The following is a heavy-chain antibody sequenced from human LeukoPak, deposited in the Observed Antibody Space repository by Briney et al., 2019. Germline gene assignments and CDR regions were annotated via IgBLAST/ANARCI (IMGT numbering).Heavy chain of an antibody. CDR1: GGSISSGGYS. CDR3: ARHYGDYGMDV. D-gene: IGHD4-17*01. Sequence: PSETLSLTCAVSGGSISSGGYSWSWIRQPPGKGLEWIGYIYHSGSTYYNPSHKSRVTISVDRSKNQFSLKLSPVTAADTAVYYCARHYGDYGMDVWGQGTTVTVSS. CDR2: IYHSGST. V-gene: IGHV4-30-2*01. J-gene: IGHJ6*02.